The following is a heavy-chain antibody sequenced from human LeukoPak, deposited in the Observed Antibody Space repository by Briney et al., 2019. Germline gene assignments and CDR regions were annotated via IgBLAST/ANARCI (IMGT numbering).Heavy chain of an antibody. CDR2: IDHSGTT. CDR3: ATGRNGVVPAPILGVGPWYNYHYMDV. Sequence: PSETLSLTCVVSGGSFSGYYWTWIRQPPRKGLEWIGEIDHSGTTNSNPSLKSRVTMSVDTSKNQFSLMVSSVTAADTAVYYCATGRNGVVPAPILGVGPWYNYHYMDVWGKGTTVTVSS. D-gene: IGHD2-2*02. CDR1: GGSFSGYY. J-gene: IGHJ6*03. V-gene: IGHV4-34*01.